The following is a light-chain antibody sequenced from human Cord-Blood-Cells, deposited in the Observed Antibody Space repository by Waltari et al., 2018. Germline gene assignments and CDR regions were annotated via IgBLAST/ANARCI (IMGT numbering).Light chain of an antibody. Sequence: DIQMTQTPSSLYPSVGDSVLFTCRASKSISSYLNWYQQKPGKAPKLLIYAASSLQSGVPSRFSGSGSGTDFTLTISSLQPEDFATYYCQQSYSTPPLTFGGGTKVEIK. CDR2: AAS. CDR3: QQSYSTPPLT. V-gene: IGKV1-39*01. CDR1: KSISSY. J-gene: IGKJ4*01.